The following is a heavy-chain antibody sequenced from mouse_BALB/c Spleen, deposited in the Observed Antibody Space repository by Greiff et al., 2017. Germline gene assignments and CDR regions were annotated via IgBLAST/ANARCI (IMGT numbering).Heavy chain of an antibody. CDR1: GYSITSDYA. J-gene: IGHJ4*01. Sequence: DVHLVESGPGLVKPSQSLSLTCTVTGYSITSDYAWNWIRQFPGNKLEWMGYISYSGSTSYNPSLKSRISITRDTSKNQFFLQLNSVTTEDTATYYCARLGGEETLDYWGQGTSVTVSS. CDR2: ISYSGST. CDR3: ARLGGEETLDY. V-gene: IGHV3-2*02.